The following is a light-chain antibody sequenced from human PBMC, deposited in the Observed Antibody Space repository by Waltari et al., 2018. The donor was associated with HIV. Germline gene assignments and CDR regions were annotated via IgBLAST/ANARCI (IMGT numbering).Light chain of an antibody. CDR2: QDS. V-gene: IGLV3-1*01. Sequence: QPPSVSVSPGQTASITCSGDQLGDKFVCWYQQRPGQPPVLVMYQDSKRPSGIPERFSGSNSGNTATLTITGTQSMDEADYYCQAWDRSVVFGGGTKLTVL. J-gene: IGLJ2*01. CDR3: QAWDRSVV. CDR1: QLGDKF.